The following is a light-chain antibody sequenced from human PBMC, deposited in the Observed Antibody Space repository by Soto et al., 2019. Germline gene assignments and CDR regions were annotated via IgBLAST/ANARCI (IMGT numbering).Light chain of an antibody. Sequence: QSALTQPASVSGSHGQTLTISCTGTSSDVGGYNYVSWYQQHPGKVPKLMIYDVSNRPSGVSNRFSGSKSGNTASLTISGLQAEDGADYYCSSYTSSSTVVFGGGAKLTVL. CDR1: SSDVGGYNY. CDR3: SSYTSSSTVV. CDR2: DVS. V-gene: IGLV2-14*01. J-gene: IGLJ2*01.